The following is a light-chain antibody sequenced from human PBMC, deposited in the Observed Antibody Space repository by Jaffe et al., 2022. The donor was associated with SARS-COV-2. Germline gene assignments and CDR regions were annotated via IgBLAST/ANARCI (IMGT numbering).Light chain of an antibody. V-gene: IGLV4-60*03. Sequence: QPVLTQSSSASASLGSSVKLTCSLSGGHNKYIIAWHQQQPGKAPRYLMKIEGGGGYNKGSGIPDRFSGSSSGADRYLTISNLQSDDEADYYCETWDTTTQVFGGGTKLTVL. CDR1: GGHNKYI. CDR2: IEGGGGY. J-gene: IGLJ3*02. CDR3: ETWDTTTQV.